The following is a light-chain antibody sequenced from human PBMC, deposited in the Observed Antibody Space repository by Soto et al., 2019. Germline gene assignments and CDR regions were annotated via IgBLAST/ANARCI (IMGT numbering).Light chain of an antibody. CDR2: EVS. Sequence: QSVLTQPRSVSGSPGQSVTISCTGTSSDVGGYNFVSWFQQHPGKAPKLIIYEVSNRPSGVSNRFSGSKSGNTASLTISGLQAEDEADYYCGSYTSSSTRVFGTGTKVTVL. J-gene: IGLJ1*01. V-gene: IGLV2-14*01. CDR1: SSDVGGYNF. CDR3: GSYTSSSTRV.